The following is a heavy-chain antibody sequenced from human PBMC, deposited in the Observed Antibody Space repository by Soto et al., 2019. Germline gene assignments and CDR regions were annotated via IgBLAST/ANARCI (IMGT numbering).Heavy chain of an antibody. J-gene: IGHJ4*02. CDR2: NYYIGST. CDR1: GGSISSYY. Sequence: SETLSLTCTVSGGSISSYYWSWIRQPPGKGLEWIGYNYYIGSTNYNPYLKSRVTITVDKSKYQFSLKLRSVNAADTAVYYCARQGRYCSGGSCYHHFDYWGQGTLVTVSS. CDR3: ARQGRYCSGGSCYHHFDY. D-gene: IGHD2-15*01. V-gene: IGHV4-59*08.